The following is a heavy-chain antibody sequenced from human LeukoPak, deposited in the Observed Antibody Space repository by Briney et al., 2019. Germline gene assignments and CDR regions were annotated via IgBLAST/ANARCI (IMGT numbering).Heavy chain of an antibody. D-gene: IGHD2-2*02. Sequence: PGGSLRLSCAASGFTFSSYWMGWVRQAPGKGLEWVANIKQDGSEKYYVDSVKGRFTISRDNAKNSLYLQMNSLRAEDTAVYYCARERGIFCSSTSCYIRYYYYMDVWGKGTTVTVSS. J-gene: IGHJ6*03. V-gene: IGHV3-7*01. CDR3: ARERGIFCSSTSCYIRYYYYMDV. CDR2: IKQDGSEK. CDR1: GFTFSSYW.